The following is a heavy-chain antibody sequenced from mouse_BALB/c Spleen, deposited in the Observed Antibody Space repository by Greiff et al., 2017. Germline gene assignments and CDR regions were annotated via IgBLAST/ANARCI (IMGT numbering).Heavy chain of an antibody. D-gene: IGHD3-1*01. V-gene: IGHV5-6-3*01. J-gene: IGHJ4*01. CDR1: GFTFSSYG. CDR3: ARATQEDY. Sequence: EVKLVESGGGLVQPGGSLKLSCAASGFTFSSYGMSWVRQTPDKRLELVATINSNGGSTYYPESVKGRFTISRDNAKNTLYLQMSSLKSEDTAMYYCARATQEDYWGQGTSVTVSS. CDR2: INSNGGST.